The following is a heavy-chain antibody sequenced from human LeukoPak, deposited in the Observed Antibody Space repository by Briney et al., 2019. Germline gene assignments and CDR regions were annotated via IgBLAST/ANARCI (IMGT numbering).Heavy chain of an antibody. D-gene: IGHD3-22*01. Sequence: SETLSLTCTVSGGSISSYYWSWIRQTPGKGLEWIGYIYYSGSTNYNPSLKSRVTISVDTSKNQFSLKLSSVTAADTAVYYCARGAGDYYDSSGYLRLDYWGQGTLVTVSS. J-gene: IGHJ4*02. CDR2: IYYSGST. CDR1: GGSISSYY. CDR3: ARGAGDYYDSSGYLRLDY. V-gene: IGHV4-59*01.